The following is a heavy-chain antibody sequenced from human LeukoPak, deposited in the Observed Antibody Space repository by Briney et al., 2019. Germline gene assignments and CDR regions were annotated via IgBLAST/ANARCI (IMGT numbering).Heavy chain of an antibody. CDR2: SYYSGTT. V-gene: IGHV4-30-4*02. D-gene: IGHD3-16*01. J-gene: IGHJ4*02. CDR1: GGSISSGDDY. Sequence: SETLSLTCTVSGGSISSGDDYWSWLRQPPGKGLEWIGYSYYSGTTYYNPSLKSRVAISVETSKNQPPLKLKSVTGADTAVYYCARVHDPLSFDCWGQGTLVTVSS. CDR3: ARVHDPLSFDC.